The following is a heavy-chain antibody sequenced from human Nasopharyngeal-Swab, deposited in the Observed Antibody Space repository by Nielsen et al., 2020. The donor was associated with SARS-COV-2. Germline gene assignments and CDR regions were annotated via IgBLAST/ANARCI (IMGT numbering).Heavy chain of an antibody. CDR2: INWNGGST. CDR1: GFTFSSYA. D-gene: IGHD3-22*01. J-gene: IGHJ4*02. V-gene: IGHV3-20*04. Sequence: GESLKISCAASGFTFSSYAMSWVRQVPGKGLEWVSSINWNGGSTAYADSVKGRFSISRDNAKNSLYLQMNSLRAEDTALYYCARVSDRSSSGYYHYWGQGTLVTVSS. CDR3: ARVSDRSSSGYYHY.